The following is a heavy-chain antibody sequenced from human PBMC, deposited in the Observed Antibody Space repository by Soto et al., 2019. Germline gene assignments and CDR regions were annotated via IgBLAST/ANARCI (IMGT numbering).Heavy chain of an antibody. V-gene: IGHV3-15*01. Sequence: GSLRLSCAASGFPFTQAWMTWVRQAPGKGLEWVGRIRSKTSGETREYAAPVKGRFTISRDDSKNMLYLEMNSLKIEDTGVYYCTTDGFSGIVGIWGQGTMVTVSS. CDR1: GFPFTQAW. CDR2: IRSKTSGETR. D-gene: IGHD1-26*01. J-gene: IGHJ3*02. CDR3: TTDGFSGIVGI.